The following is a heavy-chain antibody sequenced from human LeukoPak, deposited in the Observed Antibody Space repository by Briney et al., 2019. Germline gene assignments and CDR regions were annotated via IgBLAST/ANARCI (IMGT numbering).Heavy chain of an antibody. CDR1: GFTFSTYG. D-gene: IGHD5-12*01. V-gene: IGHV3-30*19. Sequence: GGSLRLSCAASGFTFSTYGLQWVRQAPGKGLEWVSFISYTSHKYYADSVKGRFTISRDNSRDTLSLQMSSLRAEDTAVYYCARDSPGYGAYAHWGRGTLVTVSS. CDR2: ISYTSHK. J-gene: IGHJ4*02. CDR3: ARDSPGYGAYAH.